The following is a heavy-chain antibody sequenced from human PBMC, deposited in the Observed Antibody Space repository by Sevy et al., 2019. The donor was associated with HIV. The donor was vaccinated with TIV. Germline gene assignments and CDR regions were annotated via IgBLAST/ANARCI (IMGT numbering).Heavy chain of an antibody. CDR3: TTTAIYSSSWFADY. D-gene: IGHD6-13*01. CDR1: GFTFSNAW. J-gene: IGHJ4*02. CDR2: IKSKTDGGTT. V-gene: IGHV3-15*01. Sequence: GSLRLSCAASGFTFSNAWMSWVRQAPGKGLEWVGRIKSKTDGGTTDYAAPVKGRFTISRDDSKNTLYLQMNSLKTEDTAVYYCTTTAIYSSSWFADYWGQGTLVTVSS.